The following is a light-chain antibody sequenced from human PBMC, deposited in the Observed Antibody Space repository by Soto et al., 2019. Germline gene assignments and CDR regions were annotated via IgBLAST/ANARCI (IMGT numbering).Light chain of an antibody. CDR3: AAWDDSLKWV. CDR2: SNN. V-gene: IGLV1-44*01. J-gene: IGLJ3*02. CDR1: SSNIGSNT. Sequence: QAVVTQPPSESGTPGQRVTISCSGSSSNIGSNTVNWYQQLPGTAPKLLIYSNNQRPSGVPDRFSGSKSGTSASLAISGLQSEDEADYYCAAWDDSLKWVFGGGTKLTVL.